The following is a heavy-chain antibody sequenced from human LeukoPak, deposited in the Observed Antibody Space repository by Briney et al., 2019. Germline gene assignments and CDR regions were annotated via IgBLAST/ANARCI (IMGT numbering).Heavy chain of an antibody. CDR1: GYTFTGYY. CDR2: INPNSGGT. D-gene: IGHD5-12*01. V-gene: IGHV1-2*02. J-gene: IGHJ4*02. CDR3: AILPRVVATGADY. Sequence: ASVKVSCKASGYTFTGYYMHWVRQAPGQGLEWMGWINPNSGGTNYAQKFQGRVTMTRDTSISTAYVELSRLRSDDTAVYYCAILPRVVATGADYWGQGTLVTVSS.